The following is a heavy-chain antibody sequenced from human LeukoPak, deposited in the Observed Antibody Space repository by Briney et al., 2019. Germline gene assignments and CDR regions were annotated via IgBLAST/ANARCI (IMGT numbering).Heavy chain of an antibody. CDR1: GFTFSSYA. D-gene: IGHD3-16*01. CDR2: ISSNGGST. J-gene: IGHJ4*02. V-gene: IGHV3-64*01. Sequence: GGSLRLSCAASGFTFSSYAMHWVRQAPGKGLEYVSAISSNGGSTYYANSVKGRFTISRDNSKNTLYLQMGILSAEDMAVYYCARGAGGVRTYYFDYWGQGTLVTVSS. CDR3: ARGAGGVRTYYFDY.